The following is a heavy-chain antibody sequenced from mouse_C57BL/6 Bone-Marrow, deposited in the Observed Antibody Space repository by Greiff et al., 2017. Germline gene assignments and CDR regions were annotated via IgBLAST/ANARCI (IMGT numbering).Heavy chain of an antibody. V-gene: IGHV1-69*01. CDR1: GYTFTSYW. CDR3: ADGYYAMDY. J-gene: IGHJ4*01. D-gene: IGHD2-3*01. CDR2: IDPSDSYT. Sequence: QVQLQQPGAELVMPGASAKLSCKASGYTFTSYWMHWVKQRPGQGLEWIGEIDPSDSYTNYNQKFKGKSTLTVDKSSSTAYMQLSSLTSEDSAVYYCADGYYAMDYWGQGTSVTVSS.